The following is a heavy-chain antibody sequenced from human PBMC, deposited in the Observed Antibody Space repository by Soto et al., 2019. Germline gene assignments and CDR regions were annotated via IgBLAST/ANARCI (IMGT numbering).Heavy chain of an antibody. D-gene: IGHD6-6*01. J-gene: IGHJ4*02. CDR1: GGSFSGYY. CDR3: ASSLNSSSNYYFDY. V-gene: IGHV4-34*01. Sequence: QVQLQQWGAGLLKPSETLSLTCAVYGGSFSGYYWSWIRQPPGKGLEWIGEINHSGSTNYNPSLKSRVTISVDTSKNQFSLKLSSVTAADTAVYYCASSLNSSSNYYFDYWGQGTLVTVSS. CDR2: INHSGST.